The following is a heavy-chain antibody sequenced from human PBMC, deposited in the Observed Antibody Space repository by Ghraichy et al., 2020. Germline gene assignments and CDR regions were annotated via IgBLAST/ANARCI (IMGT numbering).Heavy chain of an antibody. Sequence: SGPTLVKPTQTLTLTCTFSGFSLTTPRMRVTWIRQPPGKALEWLAHIDWDDDIFYNTSLKTRLTISKDTSKNQVVLTMTNMDPVDTATYYCARMGDKWELNDWGQGTLVTVSS. CDR1: GFSLTTPRMR. V-gene: IGHV2-70*04. CDR2: IDWDDDI. CDR3: ARMGDKWELND. D-gene: IGHD1-26*01. J-gene: IGHJ4*02.